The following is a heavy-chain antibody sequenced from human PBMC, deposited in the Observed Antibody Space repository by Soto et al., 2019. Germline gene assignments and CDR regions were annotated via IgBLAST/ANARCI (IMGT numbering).Heavy chain of an antibody. V-gene: IGHV4-39*01. CDR1: GGSISSSVQY. CDR2: IHYGGST. J-gene: IGHJ4*02. Sequence: SETLSLTCTVSGGSISSSVQYWGWIRQPPGKGLEWIGTIHYGGSTYYNPSLKSRVTISVDTSKNQFSLNLGSVTAADSAVYFCAGQLGYYDYWGQGTLDTVSS. D-gene: IGHD3-16*01. CDR3: AGQLGYYDY.